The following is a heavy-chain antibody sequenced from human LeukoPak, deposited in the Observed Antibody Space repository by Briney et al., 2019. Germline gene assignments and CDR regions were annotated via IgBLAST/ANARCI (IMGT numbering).Heavy chain of an antibody. Sequence: PGGSLRLSCAASGFTFSSYSMNWVRQAPGKGLEWVSSISSSSSYIYYADSVKGRFTISRDNAKNSLYLQMNSLRAEDTAVYYCANLCVAVAAPKGGDAFDIWGQGTMVTVSS. CDR1: GFTFSSYS. V-gene: IGHV3-21*01. CDR3: ANLCVAVAAPKGGDAFDI. J-gene: IGHJ3*02. D-gene: IGHD6-19*01. CDR2: ISSSSSYI.